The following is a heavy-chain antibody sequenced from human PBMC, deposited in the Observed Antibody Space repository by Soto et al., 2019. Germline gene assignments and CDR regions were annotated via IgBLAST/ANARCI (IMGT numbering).Heavy chain of an antibody. J-gene: IGHJ5*01. CDR2: ISASGGTA. Sequence: EVQLLESGGGLVQPGGSLRLSCVASAFTFSTYAMSWVRQAPGRGLEWVSSISASGGTANHADSVKGRFTISRDNSKNTLYLQMNSLRAEDTAVYYCAKGVWLRRFPDSWGQGTLVTVSS. CDR1: AFTFSTYA. D-gene: IGHD5-12*01. CDR3: AKGVWLRRFPDS. V-gene: IGHV3-23*01.